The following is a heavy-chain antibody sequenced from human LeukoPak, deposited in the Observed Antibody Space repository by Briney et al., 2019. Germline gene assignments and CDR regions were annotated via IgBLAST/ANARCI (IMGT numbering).Heavy chain of an antibody. CDR3: ARDVDYYDSRGPGGY. V-gene: IGHV3-7*01. D-gene: IGHD3-22*01. CDR1: GFTFSSYW. CDR2: IKQDGSEK. J-gene: IGHJ4*02. Sequence: PGGSLRLSCAASGFTFSSYWMSWVRQAPGKGLEWVANIKQDGSEKYYVDSVKGRFTISRDNAKNSLYLQMNSLRAEDTAVYYCARDVDYYDSRGPGGYWGQGTLVTVSS.